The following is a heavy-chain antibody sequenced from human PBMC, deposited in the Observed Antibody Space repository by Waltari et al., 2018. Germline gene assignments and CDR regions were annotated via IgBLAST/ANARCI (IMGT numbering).Heavy chain of an antibody. Sequence: QVQLQQWGAGLLKPSETLSLTCAVYGGSFSGYYWSWIRQPPGKGLEWIGEINHSGSTNYNPSLKSRVTISVDTSKNQFCLKLSSVTAADTAVYYCARGQMPSTVTTIYYYYGMDVWGQGTTVTVSS. CDR2: INHSGST. D-gene: IGHD4-17*01. V-gene: IGHV4-34*01. CDR3: ARGQMPSTVTTIYYYYGMDV. CDR1: GGSFSGYY. J-gene: IGHJ6*02.